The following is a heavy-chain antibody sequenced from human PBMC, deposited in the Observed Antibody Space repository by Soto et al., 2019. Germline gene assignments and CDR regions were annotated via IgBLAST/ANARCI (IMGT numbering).Heavy chain of an antibody. V-gene: IGHV3-21*01. CDR2: ISSSGSYI. CDR1: GFTFSSYS. D-gene: IGHD5-12*01. J-gene: IGHJ3*02. Sequence: GGSLRLSCAASGFTFSSYSMNWVRQAPGKGLEWVSSISSSGSYIYYADSVKGRFTISRDTAKNSLSLQMNSLRAEDTAVYYCARALSRYSGYDLDAFDIWGQGTMVTVSS. CDR3: ARALSRYSGYDLDAFDI.